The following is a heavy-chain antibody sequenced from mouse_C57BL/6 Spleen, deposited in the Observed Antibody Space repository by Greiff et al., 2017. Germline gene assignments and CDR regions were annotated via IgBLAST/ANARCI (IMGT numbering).Heavy chain of an antibody. J-gene: IGHJ1*03. CDR3: ARSSLYYGSSYWYFDV. CDR2: IHPNSGST. Sequence: QVQLQQPGAELVKPGASVKLSCKASGYTFTSYWMHWVKQRPGQGLEWIGMIHPNSGSTNYNEKFKSKATLTVDKSSSTAYMQLSSLTSEDSAVYYCARSSLYYGSSYWYFDVWGTGTTVTVSS. V-gene: IGHV1-64*01. CDR1: GYTFTSYW. D-gene: IGHD1-1*01.